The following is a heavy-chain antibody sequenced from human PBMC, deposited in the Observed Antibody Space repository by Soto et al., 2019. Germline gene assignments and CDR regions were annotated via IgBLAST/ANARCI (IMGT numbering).Heavy chain of an antibody. V-gene: IGHV3-23*01. CDR1: GFTFSSYS. CDR3: AKCRTGPGDYFDY. CDR2: INNGDGAT. D-gene: IGHD1-1*01. J-gene: IGHJ4*02. Sequence: GGSLILSCAASGFTFSSYSLTWVRQAPGKGLEWISGINNGDGATYYADSVKGRFTISRDNSKNILYLQMNSLRAEDTAVYYCAKCRTGPGDYFDYWGQGALVTVSS.